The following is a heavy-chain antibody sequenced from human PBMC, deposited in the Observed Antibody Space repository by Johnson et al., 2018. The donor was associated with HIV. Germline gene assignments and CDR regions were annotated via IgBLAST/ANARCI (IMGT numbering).Heavy chain of an antibody. CDR3: ARVPWSLDAFDI. CDR1: GFTFSTYG. V-gene: IGHV3-30*03. D-gene: IGHD2-15*01. Sequence: QVQLVESGGGVVQPGRSLRLSCAASGFTFSTYGMHWVRQAPGKGLEWVAVISYDGSNEYYVDSVKGRFTISRDNAKNSLYLQMNSLRAEDTAVYYCARVPWSLDAFDIWGQGTMVTVSS. J-gene: IGHJ3*02. CDR2: ISYDGSNE.